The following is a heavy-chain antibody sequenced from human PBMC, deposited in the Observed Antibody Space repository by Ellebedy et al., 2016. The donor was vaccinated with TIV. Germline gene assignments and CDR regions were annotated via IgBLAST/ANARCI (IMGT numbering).Heavy chain of an antibody. CDR2: ISWNRGNI. D-gene: IGHD4-23*01. Sequence: SLKISXAASGFTFDDYAMHWVRQVPGKGLEWVSGISWNRGNIGYADSVKGRFTISRDNAKTSLYLQMNSLRDEDTALYYCAKDRDYAGNSYHFDYWGQGTLVTVSS. V-gene: IGHV3-9*01. CDR3: AKDRDYAGNSYHFDY. CDR1: GFTFDDYA. J-gene: IGHJ4*02.